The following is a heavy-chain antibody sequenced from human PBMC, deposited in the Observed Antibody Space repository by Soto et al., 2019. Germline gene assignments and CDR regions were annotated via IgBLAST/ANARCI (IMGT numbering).Heavy chain of an antibody. J-gene: IGHJ4*02. V-gene: IGHV1-69*13. CDR1: GGTFSTYA. D-gene: IGHD6-25*01. CDR3: ASGIQQRLRRLNNGYSG. Sequence: ASVKVSCKAPGGTFSTYAISWVRQAPGQGLEWMGGIIPMFGTANYAQRFQDRVTITADESTNTVYMELSSLRSEDTAVYFCASGIQQRLRRLNNGYSGWGQGTLVTVCS. CDR2: IIPMFGTA.